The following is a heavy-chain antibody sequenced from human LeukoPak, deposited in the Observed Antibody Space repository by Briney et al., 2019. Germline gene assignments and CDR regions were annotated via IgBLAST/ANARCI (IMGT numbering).Heavy chain of an antibody. CDR2: IYVGDSDT. V-gene: IGHV5-51*01. J-gene: IGHJ4*02. Sequence: GESLKISCKGSGYRFTTYWIGWVRQMPGKGLEWMGIIYVGDSDTRYSPSFQGQVTISVDKSISTAYLQWSSLKASDTAMYYCARRDSSGWYYFDYRGQGTLVTVSS. CDR3: ARRDSSGWYYFDY. D-gene: IGHD6-19*01. CDR1: GYRFTTYW.